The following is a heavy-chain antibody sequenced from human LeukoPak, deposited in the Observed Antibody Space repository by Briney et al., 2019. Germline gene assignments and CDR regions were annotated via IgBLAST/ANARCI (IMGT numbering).Heavy chain of an antibody. CDR3: ARVIGSYGDSAY. CDR1: GFAFSSFS. CDR2: ITSSSSSM. D-gene: IGHD4-17*01. J-gene: IGHJ4*02. V-gene: IGHV3-48*04. Sequence: GGSLRLSCAASGFAFSSFSMNWVRQAPGKGLEWISYITSSSSSMYYADSVKGRFTISRDNAKNSLYLQMNSLTAEDTAVYYCARVIGSYGDSAYWGQGALVTISS.